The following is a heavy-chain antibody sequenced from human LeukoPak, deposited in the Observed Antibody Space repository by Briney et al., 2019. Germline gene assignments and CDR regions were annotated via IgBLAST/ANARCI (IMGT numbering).Heavy chain of an antibody. V-gene: IGHV3-11*04. CDR1: GFTFSDYN. Sequence: GSLRLSCAASGFTFSDYNMRWIRQAPGKGLEWVSSISRSGSTKYYADSVKGRFTISRDNAKNSLFLQMNGLRAEDTAVYYCAELGITMIGGVWGKGTTVTISS. J-gene: IGHJ6*04. D-gene: IGHD3-10*02. CDR2: ISRSGSTK. CDR3: AELGITMIGGV.